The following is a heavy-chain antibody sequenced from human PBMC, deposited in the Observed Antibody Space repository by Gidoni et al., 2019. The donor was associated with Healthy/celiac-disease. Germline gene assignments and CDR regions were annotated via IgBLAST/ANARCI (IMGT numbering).Heavy chain of an antibody. CDR1: GYTFTSYG. CDR3: ARDSQSMYYYDPSGYFDL. J-gene: IGHJ2*01. CDR2: ISAYNGNT. Sequence: QFQLVQSGAEVKKPGASVKVSCKASGYTFTSYGISWVRQAPGQGLEWMGWISAYNGNTNYAQKLQGRVTMTTDTSTSTAYMELRSLRSDDTAVYYCARDSQSMYYYDPSGYFDLWGRGTLVTVSS. V-gene: IGHV1-18*04. D-gene: IGHD3-22*01.